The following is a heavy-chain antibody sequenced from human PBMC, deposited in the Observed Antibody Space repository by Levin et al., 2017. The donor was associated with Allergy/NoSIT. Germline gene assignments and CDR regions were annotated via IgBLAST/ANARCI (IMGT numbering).Heavy chain of an antibody. CDR2: INDSGIT. Sequence: SETLSLTCAVYGGSLSGYYWSWIRQPPNKGLEWIGEINDSGITTYNASLKSRVSISVDTSKNQFSLKLTHVTAADTAVYYCARSGKYFDWLLNRGQGTLVTVSA. CDR1: GGSLSGYY. J-gene: IGHJ4*02. CDR3: ARSGKYFDWLLN. V-gene: IGHV4-34*01. D-gene: IGHD3-9*01.